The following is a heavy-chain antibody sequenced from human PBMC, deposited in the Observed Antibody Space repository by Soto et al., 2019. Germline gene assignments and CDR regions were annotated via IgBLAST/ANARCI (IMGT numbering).Heavy chain of an antibody. J-gene: IGHJ4*02. CDR1: GGSFSGYY. CDR3: ARDKITGLFDY. Sequence: QVQLQQWGAGLLKPSETLSLTCAVYGGSFSGYYWTWIRQPPRTGLEWIGEINHSGSTNYNPSLKSRVTISVDTSKNQSSLKLTSVTAADTAVYYCARDKITGLFDYWGKGTLVSVYS. V-gene: IGHV4-34*01. D-gene: IGHD2-8*02. CDR2: INHSGST.